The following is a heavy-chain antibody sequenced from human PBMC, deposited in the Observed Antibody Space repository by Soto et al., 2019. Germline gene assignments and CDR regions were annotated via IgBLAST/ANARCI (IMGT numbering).Heavy chain of an antibody. CDR1: GFTFSDSW. CDR3: VRGGSNYAS. CDR2: IKPDESEK. J-gene: IGHJ5*02. V-gene: IGHV3-7*01. Sequence: GWSMRLSCTASGFTFSDSWMTWVRQAPGKGLEWGARIKPDESEKKYADSVKGRFSISRDNAKNSMYLQMDSLRGEDTAVYYCVRGGSNYASWGQGTLVTVSS. D-gene: IGHD4-4*01.